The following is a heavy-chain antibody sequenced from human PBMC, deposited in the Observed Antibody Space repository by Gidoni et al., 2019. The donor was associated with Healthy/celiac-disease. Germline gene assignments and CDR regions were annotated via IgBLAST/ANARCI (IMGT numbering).Heavy chain of an antibody. Sequence: EVQLVESGGGLVQPGGSLRLSCAASGFTVSSNYMSWVRQAPGKGLEWASVIYSGGSTYYADSVKGRFTISRDNSKNTLYLQMNSLRAEDTAVYYCARAPIYGLFVYWGQGTLVTVSS. CDR2: IYSGGST. D-gene: IGHD3-22*01. CDR3: ARAPIYGLFVY. J-gene: IGHJ4*02. CDR1: GFTVSSNY. V-gene: IGHV3-66*01.